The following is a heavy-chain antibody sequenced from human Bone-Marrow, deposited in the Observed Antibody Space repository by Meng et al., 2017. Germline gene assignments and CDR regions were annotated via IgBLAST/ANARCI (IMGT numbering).Heavy chain of an antibody. Sequence: SETLSLTCTVSGGSISSSSYYWGWIRQPPGKGLEWIGSIYYSGSTYYNPSLKSRVTISVDTSKNQFSLKLSSVTAADTAVYYCARDSTPVTTGMDVWGQGTTVTVSS. J-gene: IGHJ6*02. V-gene: IGHV4-39*07. CDR2: IYYSGST. CDR3: ARDSTPVTTGMDV. D-gene: IGHD4-17*01. CDR1: GGSISSSSYY.